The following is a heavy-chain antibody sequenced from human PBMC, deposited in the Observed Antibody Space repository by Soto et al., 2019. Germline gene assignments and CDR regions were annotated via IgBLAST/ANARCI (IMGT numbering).Heavy chain of an antibody. CDR1: GYSFTSYW. J-gene: IGHJ4*02. Sequence: PGESLKISCKGSGYSFTSYWIGWVRQMPGKGLEWMGIIYPGDSDTRYSPSFQGQVTISADKSISTAYLQWSSLKASDTAMYYCARVGIVGATTVAWYFDYWGQGTLVTVSS. CDR3: ARVGIVGATTVAWYFDY. D-gene: IGHD1-26*01. CDR2: IYPGDSDT. V-gene: IGHV5-51*01.